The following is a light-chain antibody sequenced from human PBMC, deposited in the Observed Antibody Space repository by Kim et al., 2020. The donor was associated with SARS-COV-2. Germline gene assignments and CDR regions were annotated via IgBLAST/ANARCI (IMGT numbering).Light chain of an antibody. CDR1: QSIKTW. CDR3: QQYDSHLYT. Sequence: DIEMTQSPSTLSASIGDRVTITCRASQSIKTWLAWYQQKPGKAPRLLISGASSLESGVPSRFSGSGSGTEFTLSISSLQPEDFGTYFCQQYDSHLYTFGQGTKLEI. CDR2: GAS. V-gene: IGKV1-5*03. J-gene: IGKJ2*01.